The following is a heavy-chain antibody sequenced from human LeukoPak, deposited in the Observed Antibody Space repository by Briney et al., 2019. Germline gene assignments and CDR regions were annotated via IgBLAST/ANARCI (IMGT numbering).Heavy chain of an antibody. CDR2: ISSSGSTI. V-gene: IGHV3-48*03. CDR3: ARDAVGATDRYFDY. Sequence: GGSLRLSCAASGFTFSSYEMNWVRQAPGKGLEWVSYISSSGSTIYYADSVKGRFTISRDNAKNSLYLQMNSLRAEDTAVYYCARDAVGATDRYFDYWGQGTLVTVSS. CDR1: GFTFSSYE. D-gene: IGHD1-26*01. J-gene: IGHJ4*02.